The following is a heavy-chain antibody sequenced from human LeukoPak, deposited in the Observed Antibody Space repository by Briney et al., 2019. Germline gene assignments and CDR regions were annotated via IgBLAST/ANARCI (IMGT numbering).Heavy chain of an antibody. V-gene: IGHV1-69*13. CDR3: AGGYCSSTSCSPLDY. J-gene: IGHJ4*02. Sequence: ASVKVSCKASGGTFSSYAISWVRQAPGQGLEWMGGIIPIFGTANYAQKFQGRVTITADESTSTAYMELSSLRSEDTAVYCCAGGYCSSTSCSPLDYWGQGTLVTVSS. D-gene: IGHD2-2*01. CDR1: GGTFSSYA. CDR2: IIPIFGTA.